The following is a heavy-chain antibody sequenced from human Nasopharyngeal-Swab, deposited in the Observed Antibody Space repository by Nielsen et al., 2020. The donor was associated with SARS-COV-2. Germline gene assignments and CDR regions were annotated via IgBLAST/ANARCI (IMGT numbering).Heavy chain of an antibody. CDR2: IYPGDSDT. CDR1: GYSFTTYW. CDR3: ARQPPYGSGSPKYFDY. Sequence: KVSCKGSGYSFTTYWIGWVRQMPGKGLEWLGIIYPGDSDTRYGPSSQGQVTISADKSINTAYLQWSSLQASDTAIYYCARQPPYGSGSPKYFDYWGQGTQVTVSS. V-gene: IGHV5-51*01. D-gene: IGHD3-10*01. J-gene: IGHJ4*02.